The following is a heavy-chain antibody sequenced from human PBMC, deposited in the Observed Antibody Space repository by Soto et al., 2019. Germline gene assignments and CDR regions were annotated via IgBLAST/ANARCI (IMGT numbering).Heavy chain of an antibody. V-gene: IGHV1-8*01. CDR3: ATDPALGYYGSGSYYNDY. J-gene: IGHJ4*02. D-gene: IGHD3-10*01. CDR1: GYTFTSYD. Sequence: GASVKVSCKASGYTFTSYDINWVRQAPEQGFEWMGWMNPNSGNTIYAQKLQGRVTMTEDTSTDTAYMELSSLRSEDTAVYYCATDPALGYYGSGSYYNDYWGQGTLVTV. CDR2: MNPNSGNT.